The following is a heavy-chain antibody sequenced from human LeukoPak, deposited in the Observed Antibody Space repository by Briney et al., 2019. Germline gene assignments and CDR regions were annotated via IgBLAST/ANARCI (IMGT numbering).Heavy chain of an antibody. J-gene: IGHJ5*02. Sequence: PGGSLRLSCAASGFTVSNNYITWVRQAPGKGLEWVSVIYSGGSTYYADSVKGRFTISRDNSKNTLYLQMNSLRADDTAVYYCARGRCGDYRTFDPWGQGTLVTVSS. CDR2: IYSGGST. CDR3: ARGRCGDYRTFDP. V-gene: IGHV3-53*01. CDR1: GFTVSNNY. D-gene: IGHD4-17*01.